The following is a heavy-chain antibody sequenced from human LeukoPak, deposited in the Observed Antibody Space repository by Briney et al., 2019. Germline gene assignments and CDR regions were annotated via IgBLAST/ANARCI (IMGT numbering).Heavy chain of an antibody. V-gene: IGHV4-39*01. D-gene: IGHD4-23*01. CDR1: GGSISSYY. CDR2: IYYSGST. CDR3: ARASVWLLPFTYYFDY. Sequence: SETLSLTCTVSGGSISSYYWSWIRQPPGKGLEWIGSIYYSGSTYYNPSLKSRVTISVDTSKNQFSLKLSSVTAADTAVYYCARASVWLLPFTYYFDYWGQGTLVTVSS. J-gene: IGHJ4*02.